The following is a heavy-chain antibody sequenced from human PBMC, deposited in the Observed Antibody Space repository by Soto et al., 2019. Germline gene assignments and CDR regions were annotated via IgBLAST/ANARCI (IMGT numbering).Heavy chain of an antibody. CDR1: GFTFSNYA. CDR3: ARRSSGWYFDY. CDR2: ISGSGGST. V-gene: IGHV3-23*01. D-gene: IGHD6-19*01. Sequence: EVQLLESGGGLVQPGGSLTLSCAASGFTFSNYAMNWVRQAPGKGLEWVSVISGSGGSTYYADSVKGRFTISRDNSKNTLYLQMNSLRAEDTAVYYCARRSSGWYFDYWGQGTLVTVSS. J-gene: IGHJ4*02.